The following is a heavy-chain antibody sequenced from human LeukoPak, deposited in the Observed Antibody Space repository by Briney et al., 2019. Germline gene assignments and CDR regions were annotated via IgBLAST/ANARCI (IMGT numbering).Heavy chain of an antibody. D-gene: IGHD5-12*01. CDR3: ARDSGYAAFDY. V-gene: IGHV3-48*04. Sequence: PGGSLRLSCAASGFTFSSYSMNWVRQSPGKGLEWVSYIGSSGSNRYYADSVKGRFTISRDNAKNSLYLQMNSLRAEDTAVYYCARDSGYAAFDYWGQGNLVTVSS. CDR1: GFTFSSYS. CDR2: IGSSGSNR. J-gene: IGHJ4*02.